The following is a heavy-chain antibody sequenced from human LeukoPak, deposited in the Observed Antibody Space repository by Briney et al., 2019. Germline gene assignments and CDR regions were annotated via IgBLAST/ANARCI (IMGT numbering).Heavy chain of an antibody. Sequence: SESLSLTCAAYGGSFSNKYWNWIRQPPGKGLEWIGEINDRGSTNYNPSLKSRVSISVDTSKNQFSLKLSSVTAADTAVYYCARVWIQLGTHYMDVWGKGTTVTISS. D-gene: IGHD5-18*01. V-gene: IGHV4-34*01. CDR1: GGSFSNKY. CDR3: ARVWIQLGTHYMDV. J-gene: IGHJ6*03. CDR2: INDRGST.